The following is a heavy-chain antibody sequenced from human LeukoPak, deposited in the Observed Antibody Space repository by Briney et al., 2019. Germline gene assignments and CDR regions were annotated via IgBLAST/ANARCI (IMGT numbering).Heavy chain of an antibody. CDR3: ATSPYIVVVPAASNWFDP. J-gene: IGHJ5*02. CDR1: GGTFSSYA. D-gene: IGHD2-2*01. V-gene: IGHV1-69*04. CDR2: IIPILGIA. Sequence: SVKVSCKASGGTFSSYAISWVRQAPGQGLEWMGRIIPILGIANYAQKFQGRVTITADKSTSTACMELSSLRSEDTAVYYYATSPYIVVVPAASNWFDPWGQGTLVTVSS.